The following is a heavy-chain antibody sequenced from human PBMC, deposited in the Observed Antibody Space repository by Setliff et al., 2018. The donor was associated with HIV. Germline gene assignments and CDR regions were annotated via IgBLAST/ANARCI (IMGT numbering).Heavy chain of an antibody. CDR2: INHSGST. J-gene: IGHJ3*02. Sequence: PSETLSLTCAVYGGSFSGYYWSWIRQPPGKGLEWIGEINHSGSTNYNPSLKSRVTISVDTSKNQFSLKLSSVTAADTAVYYCARRSDFWSEGDAFDIWGQVTMVTVSS. D-gene: IGHD3-3*01. V-gene: IGHV4-34*01. CDR1: GGSFSGYY. CDR3: ARRSDFWSEGDAFDI.